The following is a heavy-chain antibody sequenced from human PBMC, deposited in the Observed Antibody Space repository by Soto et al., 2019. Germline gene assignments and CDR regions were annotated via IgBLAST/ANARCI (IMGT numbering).Heavy chain of an antibody. Sequence: QVQLVESGGGVVQPGRSLRLSCAASGFTFSSFGMHWVRRAPGKGLEWVAAISNDGNHKYYADSVKGRFTISRDNSIITLYLQMNSLTTDDTAVYRCVQGSYSRYQPIDCWGQGALVTVSS. CDR2: ISNDGNHK. CDR1: GFTFSSFG. J-gene: IGHJ4*02. V-gene: IGHV3-30*03. D-gene: IGHD3-10*01. CDR3: VQGSYSRYQPIDC.